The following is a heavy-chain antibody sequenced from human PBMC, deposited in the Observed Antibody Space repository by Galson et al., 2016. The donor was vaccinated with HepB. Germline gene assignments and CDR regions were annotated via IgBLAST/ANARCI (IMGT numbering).Heavy chain of an antibody. Sequence: SVKVSCKASGGTFSGFPISWLRQAPGQGLEWMGVVIPLFGRTDYSQKFQDRLTITADESTTTAYLDLSSLRSDDSALYYCARSSGPNFWSGYNWFAPWGQGTLVTVSS. V-gene: IGHV1-69*13. J-gene: IGHJ5*02. CDR2: VIPLFGRT. D-gene: IGHD3-3*01. CDR3: ARSSGPNFWSGYNWFAP. CDR1: GGTFSGFP.